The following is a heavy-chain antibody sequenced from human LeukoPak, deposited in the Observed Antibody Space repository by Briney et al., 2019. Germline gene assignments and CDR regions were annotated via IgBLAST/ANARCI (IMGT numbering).Heavy chain of an antibody. Sequence: GGSLRLSCAASKFTFSNYWMHWVRQAPGEGLVWVSRINTDGSSTTYAESVKGRFTISRDNAKNTLYLQMNSLRAEDTAVYYCARLTTMIVVVNDAFDIWGQGTMVTVSS. J-gene: IGHJ3*02. V-gene: IGHV3-74*01. CDR3: ARLTTMIVVVNDAFDI. CDR2: INTDGSST. CDR1: KFTFSNYW. D-gene: IGHD3-22*01.